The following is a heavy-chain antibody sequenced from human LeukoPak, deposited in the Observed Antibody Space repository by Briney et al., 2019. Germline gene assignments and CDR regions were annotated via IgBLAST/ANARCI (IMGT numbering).Heavy chain of an antibody. CDR1: GFTFSRYS. CDR3: AREGLTLPGDPIDY. J-gene: IGHJ4*02. D-gene: IGHD4-17*01. Sequence: GRSLRLSCAASGFTFSRYSINWVRQPPGKGLEWVSSISRSSSYKSYAESVKGRFTISRDNAKNSLYLQMNRLRVEDTAVYYCAREGLTLPGDPIDYWGQGTLLTVSS. V-gene: IGHV3-21*01. CDR2: ISRSSSYK.